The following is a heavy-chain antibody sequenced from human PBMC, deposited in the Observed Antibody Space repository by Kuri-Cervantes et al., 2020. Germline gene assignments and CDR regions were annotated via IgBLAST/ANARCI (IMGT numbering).Heavy chain of an antibody. V-gene: IGHV3-30-3*01. CDR1: GFTFSSYA. Sequence: GGSLRLSCAASGFTFSSYAMHWVRQAPVKGLEWVAVISYDGSNKYYADSVKGRFTISRDNSKNTLYLQMNSLRAEDTAVYYCARDEAPVILGMDVWGQGTTVTVSS. CDR3: ARDEAPVILGMDV. CDR2: ISYDGSNK. J-gene: IGHJ6*02. D-gene: IGHD3-22*01.